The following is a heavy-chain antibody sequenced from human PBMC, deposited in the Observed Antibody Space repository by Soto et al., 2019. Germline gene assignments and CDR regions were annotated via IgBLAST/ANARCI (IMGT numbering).Heavy chain of an antibody. CDR2: IYYTGST. D-gene: IGHD3-16*02. J-gene: IGHJ3*02. CDR3: AAPKTDIVDALGI. CDR1: GGSIISYY. V-gene: IGHV4-59*01. Sequence: SPTMSLTCILSGGSIISYYWSWIRQPPRKRLEWIGYIYYTGSTNYNPSLKSRVTISVPTSKNQISLKLSSVTAPDTSVFYCAAPKTDIVDALGIWGQGTLDAVSS.